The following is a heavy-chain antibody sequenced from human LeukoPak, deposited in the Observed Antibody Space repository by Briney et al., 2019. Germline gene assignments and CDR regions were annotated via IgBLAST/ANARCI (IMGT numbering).Heavy chain of an antibody. J-gene: IGHJ5*02. CDR1: GGSFSGYY. CDR3: ASARVEAAAGTDWFGP. D-gene: IGHD6-13*01. V-gene: IGHV4-34*01. Sequence: SETLSLTCAVYGGSFSGYYWSWIRQPPGKGLEWIGEINHSGSTNYNPSLKSRVTISVDTSKNQFSLKLSSVTAADTAVYYCASARVEAAAGTDWFGPWGQGTLVTVSS. CDR2: INHSGST.